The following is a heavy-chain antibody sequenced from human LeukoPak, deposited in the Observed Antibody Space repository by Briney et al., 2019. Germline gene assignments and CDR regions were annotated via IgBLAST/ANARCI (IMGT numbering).Heavy chain of an antibody. CDR2: IYTSGST. J-gene: IGHJ2*01. CDR1: GGSISSYY. V-gene: IGHV4-4*09. D-gene: IGHD3-3*01. CDR3: ARARITIWYFDL. Sequence: PSETLSLTCTVSGGSISSYYWSWIRQPPGKGLEWIGYIYTSGSTNYNPSLKSRVTISVDTSKNQFSLKLSSVTAADTAVYYRARARITIWYFDLWGRGTLVTVSS.